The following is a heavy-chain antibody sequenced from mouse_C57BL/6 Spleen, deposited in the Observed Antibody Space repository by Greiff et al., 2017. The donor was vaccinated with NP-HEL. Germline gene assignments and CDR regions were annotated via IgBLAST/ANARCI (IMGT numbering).Heavy chain of an antibody. CDR1: GYTFTDYN. J-gene: IGHJ3*01. V-gene: IGHV1-22*01. Sequence: SGPELVKPGASVKMSCKASGYTFTDYNMHWVKQSHGKSLEWIGYINPNNGGTSYNQKFKGKATLTVNKSSSTAYMELRSLTSEDSAVYYCARSGQLRLPWFAYWGQGTLVTVSA. CDR3: ARSGQLRLPWFAY. CDR2: INPNNGGT. D-gene: IGHD3-2*02.